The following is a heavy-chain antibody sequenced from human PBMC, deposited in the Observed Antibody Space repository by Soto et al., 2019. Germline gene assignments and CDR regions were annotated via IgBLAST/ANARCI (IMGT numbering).Heavy chain of an antibody. CDR1: GYTFTSYG. CDR2: VSAYNGNT. V-gene: IGHV1-18*01. CDR3: ARGTGTPSWWFDP. D-gene: IGHD1-7*01. J-gene: IGHJ5*02. Sequence: QVQLVQSGAEVKKPGASVKVSCKASGYTFTSYGISWVRQAPGQGLEWMGWVSAYNGNTNYAQKLQGRVNMTTDTSTSTDYMELRSLRSHDTAVYYCARGTGTPSWWFDPWGQGTLVTVPP.